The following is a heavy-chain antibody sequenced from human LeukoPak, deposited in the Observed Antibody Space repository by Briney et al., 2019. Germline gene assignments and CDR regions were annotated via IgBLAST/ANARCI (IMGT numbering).Heavy chain of an antibody. CDR2: ISAGGDSA. J-gene: IGHJ5*02. D-gene: IGHD2-2*01. V-gene: IGHV3-23*01. CDR1: GFTFSV. Sequence: GGSLRLSCVGSGFTFSVHWVRQVPGKGLEWVSAISAGGDSAYYADSVKGRFTISRDNSKNSLYLQINSLRAEDTAMYYCAKETYCSSPTCPRAWGLGTLVTVSS. CDR3: AKETYCSSPTCPRA.